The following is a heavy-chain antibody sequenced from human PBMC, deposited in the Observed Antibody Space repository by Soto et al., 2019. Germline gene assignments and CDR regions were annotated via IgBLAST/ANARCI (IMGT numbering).Heavy chain of an antibody. J-gene: IGHJ6*03. CDR1: GGSISRYY. Sequence: SETLSLTRTVSGGSISRYYWTWIRQPPGKGLEWIGYIYYSGSTDYNPSLKSRVTISVDTSKNQFSLKLSSVTAADTAVYYCARTARAVAGTQAYYYYYYMDVWGKGTTVTVSS. CDR3: ARTARAVAGTQAYYYYYYMDV. CDR2: IYYSGST. V-gene: IGHV4-59*08. D-gene: IGHD6-19*01.